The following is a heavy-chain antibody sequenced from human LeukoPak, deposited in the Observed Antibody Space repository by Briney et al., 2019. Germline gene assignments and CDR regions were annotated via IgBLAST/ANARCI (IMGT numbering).Heavy chain of an antibody. CDR3: ARDWNGDYAGRGAFDI. Sequence: GGSLRLSCAASGFTVSSNYMSWVRQAPGKGLEWVSVIYSGGSTYYADSVKGRFTISRHNSQNTLYLQMNSLRAEDTAVYYCARDWNGDYAGRGAFDIWGQGTMVTVSS. J-gene: IGHJ3*02. CDR2: IYSGGST. CDR1: GFTVSSNY. V-gene: IGHV3-53*04. D-gene: IGHD4-17*01.